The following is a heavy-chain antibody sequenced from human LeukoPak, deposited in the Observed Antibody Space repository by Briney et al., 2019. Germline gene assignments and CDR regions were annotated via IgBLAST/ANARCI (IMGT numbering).Heavy chain of an antibody. Sequence: SETLSLTCTVSGASISPYYWVWMRQPAGKGLEWIGRISPSGSANYNPSLKSRVTMSVDTSKNHFSLKLTSVTAADTAVYYCARDPEGALDAFDIWGQGTMVTVSS. CDR3: ARDPEGALDAFDI. CDR1: GASISPYY. V-gene: IGHV4-4*07. CDR2: ISPSGSA. J-gene: IGHJ3*02.